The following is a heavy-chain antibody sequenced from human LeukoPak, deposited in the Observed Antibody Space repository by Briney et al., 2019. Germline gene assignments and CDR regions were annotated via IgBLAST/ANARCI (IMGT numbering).Heavy chain of an antibody. D-gene: IGHD3-22*01. CDR1: GGTFSSYA. CDR2: IIPIFGTA. Sequence: SVKVSCKASGGTFSSYAISWVRQAPGQGLEWMGGIIPIFGTANYAPKFQGRVTITADESTSTAYMELSSLRSEDTAVYYCARVGGVYYYDSSGYFDYWGQGTLVTVSS. V-gene: IGHV1-69*13. J-gene: IGHJ4*02. CDR3: ARVGGVYYYDSSGYFDY.